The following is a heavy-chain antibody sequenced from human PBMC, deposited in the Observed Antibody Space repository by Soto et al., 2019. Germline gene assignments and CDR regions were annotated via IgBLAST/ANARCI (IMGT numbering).Heavy chain of an antibody. CDR2: INPNSGGT. Sequence: VQVSCKASGYTFSGYYIHWLRQAPGQGLEWMGWINPNSGGTNYAQKFQGRVTVTRDTPTSTAYMELSRLTSDDTAVYYCARSLTEGYCTITGCYTRPLYGMDVWGQGTTVTVSS. J-gene: IGHJ6*02. V-gene: IGHV1-2*02. CDR1: GYTFSGYY. CDR3: ARSLTEGYCTITGCYTRPLYGMDV. D-gene: IGHD2-2*02.